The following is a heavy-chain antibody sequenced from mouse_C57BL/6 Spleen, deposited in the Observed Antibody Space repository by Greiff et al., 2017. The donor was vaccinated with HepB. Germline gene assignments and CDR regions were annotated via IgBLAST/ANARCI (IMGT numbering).Heavy chain of an antibody. CDR1: GYTFTGYW. J-gene: IGHJ4*01. CDR2: ILPGSGST. CDR3: ARGGPLYAMDY. D-gene: IGHD6-1*01. Sequence: QVQLQQSGAELMKPGASVKLSCKATGYTFTGYWIEWVNQRPGHGLEWIGEILPGSGSTNYNEKFKGKATFTADTSSNTAYMQLSILTTDDSAIYYCARGGPLYAMDYWGQGTSVTVAS. V-gene: IGHV1-9*01.